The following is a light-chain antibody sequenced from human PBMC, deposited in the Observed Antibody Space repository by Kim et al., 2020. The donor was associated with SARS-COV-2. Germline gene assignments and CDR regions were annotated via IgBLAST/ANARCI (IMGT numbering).Light chain of an antibody. V-gene: IGKV3-15*01. Sequence: EIVMTQSPATVSVSPGERATLSCRAGQSISSNLAWYQQKPGQAPRLLIFGASTRATGIPARFSGSGSGTEFTLTITSLQSEDFGLYNCQQYNNLPLTFGGGTKVDIK. CDR2: GAS. CDR3: QQYNNLPLT. CDR1: QSISSN. J-gene: IGKJ4*01.